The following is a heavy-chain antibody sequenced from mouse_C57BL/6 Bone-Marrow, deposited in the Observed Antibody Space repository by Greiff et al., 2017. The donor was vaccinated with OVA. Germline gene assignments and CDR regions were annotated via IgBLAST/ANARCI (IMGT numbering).Heavy chain of an antibody. J-gene: IGHJ4*01. CDR2: IYPGRGNT. V-gene: IGHV1-76*01. Sequence: VMLVESGAELVRPGASVKLSCKASGYNFTDYYINWVKQRPGQGLEWIARIYPGRGNTYYNEKFTGKATLTAEKYSSTSYMQLSSMTSEDSAIYFCTKFGGLRRARDYWGQGTSVTVSS. D-gene: IGHD2-2*01. CDR1: GYNFTDYY. CDR3: TKFGGLRRARDY.